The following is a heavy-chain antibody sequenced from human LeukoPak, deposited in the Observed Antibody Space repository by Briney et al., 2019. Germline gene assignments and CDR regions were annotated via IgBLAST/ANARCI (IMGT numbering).Heavy chain of an antibody. V-gene: IGHV1-69*05. D-gene: IGHD3-10*01. CDR3: ARGRIRYYGSGSYYYYGMDV. J-gene: IGHJ6*02. CDR1: GGTFSSYA. Sequence: SVKVSCKASGGTFSSYAISWVRQAPGQGLEWMGGIIPIFGTANYAQKFQGRVTMTRNTSISTAYMELSSLRSEDTAVYYCARGRIRYYGSGSYYYYGMDVWGQGTTVTVSS. CDR2: IIPIFGTA.